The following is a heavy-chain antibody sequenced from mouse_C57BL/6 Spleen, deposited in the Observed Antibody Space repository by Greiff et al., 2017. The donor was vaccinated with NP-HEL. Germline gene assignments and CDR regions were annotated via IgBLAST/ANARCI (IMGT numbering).Heavy chain of an antibody. V-gene: IGHV1-42*01. CDR2: INPSTGGT. Sequence: VQLKESGPELVKPGASVKISCKASGYSFTGYYMNWVKQSPEKSLEWIGEINPSTGGTTYNQKFKAKATLTVDKSSSTAYMQLKSLTSEDSAVYYCALYYDYLYWYFDVWGTGTTVTVSS. J-gene: IGHJ1*03. CDR3: ALYYDYLYWYFDV. D-gene: IGHD2-4*01. CDR1: GYSFTGYY.